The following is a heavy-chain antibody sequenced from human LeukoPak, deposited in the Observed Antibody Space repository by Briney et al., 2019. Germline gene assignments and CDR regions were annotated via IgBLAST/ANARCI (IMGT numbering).Heavy chain of an antibody. D-gene: IGHD3-16*01. V-gene: IGHV3-7*03. J-gene: IGHJ6*02. Sequence: GGSLRLSCAASGFTFSRYWMNWARQTPGKGLEWVASINHNGNVNYYVDSVKGRFTISRDNAKNSLYLQMSNLRAEDTAVYFCARGGGLDVWGQGATVTVSS. CDR3: ARGGGLDV. CDR2: INHNGNVN. CDR1: GFTFSRYW.